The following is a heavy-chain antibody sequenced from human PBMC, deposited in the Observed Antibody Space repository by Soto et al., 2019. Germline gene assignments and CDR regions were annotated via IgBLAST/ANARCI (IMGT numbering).Heavy chain of an antibody. CDR2: VHYSGNA. V-gene: IGHV4-39*01. D-gene: IGHD2-21*02. J-gene: IGHJ4*02. CDR1: GGSINTYNLF. CDR3: ARVNVTLDF. Sequence: QLQLQESGPGLVGPSETLSLSCTVSGGSINTYNLFWAWIRQPPGKGLEWIASVHYSGNAYYNPSLTTRXTXTRDTSKNRVSLELRSVTAADTAVYYCARVNVTLDFWGQGTLVTVSS.